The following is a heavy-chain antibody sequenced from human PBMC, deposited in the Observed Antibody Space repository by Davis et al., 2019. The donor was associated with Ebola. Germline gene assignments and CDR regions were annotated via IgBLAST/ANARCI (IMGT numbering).Heavy chain of an antibody. J-gene: IGHJ4*02. D-gene: IGHD6-13*01. CDR3: ARGVAAADYYFDY. CDR2: INAGTGNT. CDR1: AYTFTSYA. Sequence: SLKVSCKASAYTFTSYAMHWVRQAPGQRLEWMGWINAGTGNTKYSQKFQGRVTITRDTSASTAYMELRSLRSEDTAVYYCARGVAAADYYFDYWGQGTLVTVSS. V-gene: IGHV1-3*01.